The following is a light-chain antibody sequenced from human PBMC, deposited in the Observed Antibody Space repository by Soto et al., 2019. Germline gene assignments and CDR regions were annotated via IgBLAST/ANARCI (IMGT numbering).Light chain of an antibody. V-gene: IGKV3-20*01. Sequence: EIVLTQSPGTLSLSPGERATLSCRASESVSSSNLAWFQQRPGQAPRLLISGASSRATGISDRFTGSGSGTDFILTISRLEPEDFAAYYCLHPGGSSHTFGGGTKVEI. CDR3: LHPGGSSHT. J-gene: IGKJ4*01. CDR2: GAS. CDR1: ESVSSSN.